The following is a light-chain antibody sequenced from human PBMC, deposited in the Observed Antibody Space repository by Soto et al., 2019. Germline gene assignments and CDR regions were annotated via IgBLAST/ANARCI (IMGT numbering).Light chain of an antibody. CDR3: QSYDNSLSVYV. CDR2: DNS. J-gene: IGLJ1*01. Sequence: QSVLTQPPSVSGAPGQRVTISCSESSSNIAANDDVHSYQQLPGTAPKHLIYDNSNRPSGVPARFSGSKSGTYAALAITGLQAEDEADYYCQSYDNSLSVYVFGTGTKVTVL. CDR1: SSNIAANDD. V-gene: IGLV1-40*01.